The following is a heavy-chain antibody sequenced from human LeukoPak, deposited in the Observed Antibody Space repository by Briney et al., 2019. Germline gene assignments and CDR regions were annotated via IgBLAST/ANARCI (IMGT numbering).Heavy chain of an antibody. D-gene: IGHD5-18*01. CDR2: IWYDGSNK. CDR3: AKDSGYSYGTLDY. V-gene: IGHV3-33*06. Sequence: GGSLRLSCAASGFTFSSYGMHWVRQAPGKGLEWVAVIWYDGSNKYYADSVKGRFTISRDNSKNTLYLQMNSLRAEDTAVYYCAKDSGYSYGTLDYWGQGTLVTVFS. CDR1: GFTFSSYG. J-gene: IGHJ4*02.